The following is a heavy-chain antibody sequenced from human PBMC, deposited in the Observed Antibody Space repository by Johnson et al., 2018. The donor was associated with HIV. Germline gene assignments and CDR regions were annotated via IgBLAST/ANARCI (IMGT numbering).Heavy chain of an antibody. CDR3: AKGGGSYSDAFDI. CDR2: ISGSGGST. D-gene: IGHD1-26*01. Sequence: MLLVESGGGLVQPWGSLRLSCAASGFTFSSYAMSWVRQAPGKGLEWVSAISGSGGSTYYADSVKGRFTISRDNSKNTLYLQMNSLRAEDTAVYYCAKGGGSYSDAFDIWGQGTMVTVSS. J-gene: IGHJ3*02. V-gene: IGHV3-23*04. CDR1: GFTFSSYA.